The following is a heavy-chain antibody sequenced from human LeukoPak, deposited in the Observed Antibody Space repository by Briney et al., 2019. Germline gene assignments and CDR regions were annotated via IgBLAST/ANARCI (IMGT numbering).Heavy chain of an antibody. J-gene: IGHJ4*02. CDR1: GGSISSGDKY. D-gene: IGHD2-21*02. V-gene: IGHV4-30-4*01. CDR3: ARVTRWAGLDF. Sequence: SQTLSLTCNVSGGSISSGDKYWSWIRQPPGKGLEWIGYIYYSGSTYYNPSLKSRLTISVNTSENQFSLHLTSVTAADTAVYFCARVTRWAGLDFWGQGTLVTVSS. CDR2: IYYSGST.